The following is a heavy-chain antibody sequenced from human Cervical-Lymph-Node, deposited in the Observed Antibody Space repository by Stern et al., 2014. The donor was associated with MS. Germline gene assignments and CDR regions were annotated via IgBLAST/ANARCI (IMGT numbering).Heavy chain of an antibody. Sequence: QVQLQESGPGLVKPSETLSLTCSVSGGSISTYYWHWIRQPPGKGLECIGYIHYSRTTNYSPSLKSRVTMSLDTSKNQFSLKLSSVTDADTAVYYCGRGYVLTAGSNIDYWGQGTLVTVSS. CDR3: GRGYVLTAGSNIDY. V-gene: IGHV4-59*01. CDR2: IHYSRTT. D-gene: IGHD6-13*01. J-gene: IGHJ4*02. CDR1: GGSISTYY.